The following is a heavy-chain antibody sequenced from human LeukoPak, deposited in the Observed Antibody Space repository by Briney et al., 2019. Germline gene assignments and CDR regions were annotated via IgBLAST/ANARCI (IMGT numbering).Heavy chain of an antibody. J-gene: IGHJ6*03. D-gene: IGHD5-18*01. Sequence: SETLSLTCTVSGYSISSGYYWGWIQQPPGKGLGWIGSIYHSGSTNYNPSLKSRVTISVDTSKNQFSLKLSSVTAADTAVYYCARAGYSYGYGGYYYYMDVWGKGTTVTVSS. V-gene: IGHV4-38-2*02. CDR2: IYHSGST. CDR1: GYSISSGYY. CDR3: ARAGYSYGYGGYYYYMDV.